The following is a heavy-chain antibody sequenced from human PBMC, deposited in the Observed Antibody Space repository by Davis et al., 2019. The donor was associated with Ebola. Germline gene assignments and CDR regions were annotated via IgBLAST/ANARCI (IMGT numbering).Heavy chain of an antibody. CDR2: ISSSGSTI. D-gene: IGHD4-23*01. CDR3: ARDDYGGYGMDV. CDR1: GFTFSDYY. J-gene: IGHJ6*02. Sequence: GESLKISCAASGFTFSDYYMSWIRQAPGKGLEWVSYISSSGSTIYYADSVKGRFTISRDNAKNSLYLQMNSLRAEDTAEYYCARDDYGGYGMDVWGQGTTVTVSS. V-gene: IGHV3-11*01.